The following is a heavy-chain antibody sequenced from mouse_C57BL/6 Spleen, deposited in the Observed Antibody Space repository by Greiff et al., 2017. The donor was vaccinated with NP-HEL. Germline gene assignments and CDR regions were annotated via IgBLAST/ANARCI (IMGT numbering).Heavy chain of an antibody. V-gene: IGHV5-9*01. CDR1: GFTFSSYT. Sequence: EVMLVESGGGLVKPGGSLKLSCAASGFTFSSYTMSWVRQTPEKRLEWVATISGGGGNTYYPDSVKGRFTISRDHAKNTLYLQMSSLRSEDTALYSCARHLPITTEVGWFAYWGQGTLVTVSA. J-gene: IGHJ3*01. CDR3: ARHLPITTEVGWFAY. D-gene: IGHD1-2*01. CDR2: ISGGGGNT.